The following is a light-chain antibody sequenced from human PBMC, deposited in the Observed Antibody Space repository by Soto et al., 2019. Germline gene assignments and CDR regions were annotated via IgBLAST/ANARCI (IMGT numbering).Light chain of an antibody. Sequence: AFQMTQSPSSLSASLGDRVTITCRASQDIRNDLGWYQQKPGKAPKLLIYAASSLQSGVPPRFSGSGYGTDFTLAISSLQPEDFATYYCLQDDNYPWTFGQGTKVEIK. V-gene: IGKV1-6*01. CDR3: LQDDNYPWT. J-gene: IGKJ1*01. CDR1: QDIRND. CDR2: AAS.